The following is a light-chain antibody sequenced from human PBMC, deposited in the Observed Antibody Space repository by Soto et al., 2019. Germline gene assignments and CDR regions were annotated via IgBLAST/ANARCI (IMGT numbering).Light chain of an antibody. V-gene: IGKV3-20*01. CDR3: QQYDSSPRT. J-gene: IGKJ1*01. Sequence: PGERATLSCTASQSLSSNFLAWYQQKPGQAPRLLIYDTSSRATGIPDRFSGSGSGTDFTLTISRLEPEDFAVYHCQQYDSSPRTCGQGTKVEIK. CDR2: DTS. CDR1: QSLSSNF.